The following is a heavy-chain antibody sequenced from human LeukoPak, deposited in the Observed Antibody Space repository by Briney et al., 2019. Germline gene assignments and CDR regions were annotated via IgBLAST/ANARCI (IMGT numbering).Heavy chain of an antibody. Sequence: ASVKVSCKASGYTFTTHYMHWVRQAPGQGLEWMGWISAYNGNTNYAQKLQGRVTMTTDTSTSTAYMELRSLRSDDTAVYYCARAPSPRSNWFDPWGQGTLVTVSS. V-gene: IGHV1-18*04. CDR3: ARAPSPRSNWFDP. CDR1: GYTFTTHY. CDR2: ISAYNGNT. J-gene: IGHJ5*02.